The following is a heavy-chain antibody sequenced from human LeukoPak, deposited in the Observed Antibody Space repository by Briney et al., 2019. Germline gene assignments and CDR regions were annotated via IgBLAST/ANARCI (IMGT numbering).Heavy chain of an antibody. V-gene: IGHV3-23*01. CDR1: RFTFSKYA. D-gene: IGHD4-17*01. CDR3: AKSRPYGEREGGYDH. J-gene: IGHJ4*02. CDR2: ISLSGDST. Sequence: GGSLRLSCAASRFTFSKYAMTWVRQAPGKGLEWVSLISLSGDSTYYADSVKGRFTISRDNSKNTLYLYMNSLRAEDTAIYYCAKSRPYGEREGGYDHWGQGTLVTVSS.